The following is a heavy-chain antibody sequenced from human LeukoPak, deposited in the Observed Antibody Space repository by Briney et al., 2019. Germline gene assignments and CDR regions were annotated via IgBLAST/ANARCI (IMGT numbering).Heavy chain of an antibody. CDR1: GFTFSDYY. V-gene: IGHV3-11*01. J-gene: IGHJ5*02. D-gene: IGHD6-13*01. Sequence: GGSLRLSCAASGFTFSDYYMSWIRQAPGKGLEWVSYISSSGSTINYADSVKGRFTISRDNAKNSLYLQMNSLRAEDTAVYYCAPKQQLGSYNWFDPWGQGTLVTVSS. CDR3: APKQQLGSYNWFDP. CDR2: ISSSGSTI.